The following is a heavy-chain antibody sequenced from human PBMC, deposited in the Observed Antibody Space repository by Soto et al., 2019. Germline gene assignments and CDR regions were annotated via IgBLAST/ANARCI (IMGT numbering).Heavy chain of an antibody. D-gene: IGHD3-16*01. CDR3: ARALGSWGSGDAFDI. Sequence: GESLKISCAASGFTFSSYSMNWVRQAPGKGLEWVSSISSSSSYIYYADSVKGRFTISRDNAKNSLYLQMNSLRAEDTAVYYCARALGSWGSGDAFDIWGQGTMVTVSS. CDR1: GFTFSSYS. V-gene: IGHV3-21*01. J-gene: IGHJ3*02. CDR2: ISSSSSYI.